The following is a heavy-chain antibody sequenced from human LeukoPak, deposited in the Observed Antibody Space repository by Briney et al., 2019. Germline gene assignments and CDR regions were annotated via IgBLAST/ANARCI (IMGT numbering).Heavy chain of an antibody. Sequence: PSETLSLTCTVSGGSISSGDYYWSWIRQPPGKGLEWIGYIYYSGSTYYNPSPKSRVTISVDTSKNQFSLKLSSVTAADTAVYYCARALVTYYYDSSGYSGLFAYWGQGTLVTVSS. V-gene: IGHV4-30-4*08. CDR2: IYYSGST. CDR1: GGSISSGDYY. J-gene: IGHJ4*02. D-gene: IGHD3-22*01. CDR3: ARALVTYYYDSSGYSGLFAY.